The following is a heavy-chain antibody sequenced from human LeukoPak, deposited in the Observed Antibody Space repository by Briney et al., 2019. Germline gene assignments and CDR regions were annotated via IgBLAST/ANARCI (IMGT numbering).Heavy chain of an antibody. CDR1: GFTFSSYW. V-gene: IGHV3-74*01. CDR3: ARGGIYSYKPFDY. J-gene: IGHJ4*02. CDR2: INSNGSSI. D-gene: IGHD5-18*01. Sequence: GGSLRLSCAASGFTFSSYWMHWVRQAPGKGLVWVSRINSNGSSISYADSLKGRFTISRDNAKNTLYLQMNSLRAVDTAVYYCARGGIYSYKPFDYWGQGTLVTVSS.